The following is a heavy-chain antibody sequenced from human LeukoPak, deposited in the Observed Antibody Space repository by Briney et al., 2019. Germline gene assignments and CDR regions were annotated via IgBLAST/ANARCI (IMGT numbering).Heavy chain of an antibody. Sequence: SETLSLTCAVYGGSFSGYYWSWIRQPPGKGLEWIGEINHSGSTNYNPSLKSRVTISVDTSKNQFSLKLSSVTAADTAVYYCARIKRWYYYDSSGYYSRGYFDYWGRGTLVTVSS. CDR2: INHSGST. J-gene: IGHJ4*02. CDR1: GGSFSGYY. D-gene: IGHD3-22*01. CDR3: ARIKRWYYYDSSGYYSRGYFDY. V-gene: IGHV4-34*01.